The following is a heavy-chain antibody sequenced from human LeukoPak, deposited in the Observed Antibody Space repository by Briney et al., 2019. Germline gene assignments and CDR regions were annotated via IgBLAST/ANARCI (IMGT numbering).Heavy chain of an antibody. Sequence: GGSLRLSCAASGFTFDDYAMHWVRQAPGKGLEWVSGISWNSGSIGYADSVKGRFTISRDNAKNSLYLQMNSLRAEDTALYYCAKDSDRSGSYSYFDYWGQGTLVTVSS. D-gene: IGHD1-26*01. V-gene: IGHV3-9*01. CDR3: AKDSDRSGSYSYFDY. J-gene: IGHJ4*02. CDR2: ISWNSGSI. CDR1: GFTFDDYA.